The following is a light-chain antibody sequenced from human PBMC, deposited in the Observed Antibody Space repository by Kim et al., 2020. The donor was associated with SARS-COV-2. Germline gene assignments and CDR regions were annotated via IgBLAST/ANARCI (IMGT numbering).Light chain of an antibody. J-gene: IGLJ2*01. CDR1: DIGSLS. V-gene: IGLV3-21*04. Sequence: PVRTARISFGANDIGSLSVHWYQQQPGHTPVVVIHYDTNRPSEIPERFSGSNSGNTATLTISTVEAGDEADYYCQFWDTTSVHVVFGGGTQLTVL. CDR3: QFWDTTSVHVV. CDR2: YDT.